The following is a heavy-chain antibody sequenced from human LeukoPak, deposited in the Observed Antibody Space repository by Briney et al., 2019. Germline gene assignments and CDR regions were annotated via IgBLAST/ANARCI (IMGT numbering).Heavy chain of an antibody. CDR3: ARELSGDLNY. CDR2: ISSRNTYI. J-gene: IGHJ4*02. V-gene: IGHV3-21*01. Sequence: PGGPLKPSFQASGSPFSTLSITWVGKAPGKGLKWVSSISSRNTYIYYADSVKGRFTISRDNAKNSLYLQMSSLRAEDTAVYYCARELSGDLNYWGQGTLVTVSS. CDR1: GSPFSTLS. D-gene: IGHD3-3*01.